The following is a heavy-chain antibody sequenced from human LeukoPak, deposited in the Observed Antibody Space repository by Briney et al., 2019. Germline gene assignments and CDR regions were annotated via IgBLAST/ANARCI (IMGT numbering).Heavy chain of an antibody. CDR3: ARMVRHDFLNYYGMDA. J-gene: IGHJ6*02. CDR1: GFTFSSYS. V-gene: IGHV3-21*01. Sequence: GGSLRLSCAASGFTFSSYSMNWVRQAPGKGLEWVSSISSSSSYIYYADSVKGRFTISRDNAKNSLYLQMNSLRAEDTAVYYCARMVRHDFLNYYGMDAWGQGTTVTVSS. CDR2: ISSSSSYI. D-gene: IGHD3-10*01.